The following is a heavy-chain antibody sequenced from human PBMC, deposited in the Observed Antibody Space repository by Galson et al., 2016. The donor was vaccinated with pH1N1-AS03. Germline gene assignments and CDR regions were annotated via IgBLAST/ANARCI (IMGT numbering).Heavy chain of an antibody. V-gene: IGHV5-10-1*01. D-gene: IGHD5-12*01. Sequence: QSGAEVKKPGESLRISCKGSGYSFTNYWINWVRQMPGKGLEWMGRFDPSDSHTSYSPSFQGHVTFSADKSINTASLQWSSLKSSDTAIYYCARGYSGFGFVYWGQGTLVTVSS. CDR3: ARGYSGFGFVY. CDR1: GYSFTNYW. CDR2: FDPSDSHT. J-gene: IGHJ4*02.